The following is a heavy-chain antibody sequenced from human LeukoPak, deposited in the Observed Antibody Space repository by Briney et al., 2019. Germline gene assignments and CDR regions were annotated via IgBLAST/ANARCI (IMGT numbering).Heavy chain of an antibody. V-gene: IGHV3-23*01. Sequence: GGSLRLSCAASGFTFSSYAMSWVRQAPGKGLEWVSAISGSGGSTYYADSVKGRFTISRDNSKNTLYLQMNSLRAEDTAVYYRAKVQWALSAAIEGYYYYYMDVWGKGTTVTVSS. CDR2: ISGSGGST. CDR3: AKVQWALSAAIEGYYYYYMDV. J-gene: IGHJ6*03. D-gene: IGHD2-2*02. CDR1: GFTFSSYA.